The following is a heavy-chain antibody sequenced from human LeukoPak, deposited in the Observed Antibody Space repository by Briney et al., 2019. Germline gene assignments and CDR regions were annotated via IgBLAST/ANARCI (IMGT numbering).Heavy chain of an antibody. CDR1: GFTFSSFG. CDR2: IRSKAYGGTT. D-gene: IGHD2-8*01. V-gene: IGHV3-49*04. J-gene: IGHJ4*02. Sequence: PGGSLRLSCVGSGFTFSSFGLYWVRQAPGKGLEWVGFIRSKAYGGTTEYAASVKGRFTISRDDSKSIAYPQMNSLKTEDTAVYYCTRYCTNGVCYHVRASFDYWGQGTLVTVSS. CDR3: TRYCTNGVCYHVRASFDY.